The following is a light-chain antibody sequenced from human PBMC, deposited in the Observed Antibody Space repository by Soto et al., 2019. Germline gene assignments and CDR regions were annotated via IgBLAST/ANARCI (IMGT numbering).Light chain of an antibody. J-gene: IGLJ2*01. V-gene: IGLV2-14*01. CDR3: SSYTSSSTVL. CDR1: SSDVGGYNY. Sequence: QSALTQPASVSGSLGQSITISCTGTSSDVGGYNYVSWYQQHPGKDPKVVIFEVTKRPSRVSSRFSGSKSGNTASLTVSGLQAEDEGDYYCSSYTSSSTVLFGGGTKVTVL. CDR2: EVT.